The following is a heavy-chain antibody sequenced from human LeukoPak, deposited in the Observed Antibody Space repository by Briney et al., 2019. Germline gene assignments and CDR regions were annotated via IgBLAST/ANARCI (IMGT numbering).Heavy chain of an antibody. CDR1: GFTFSSYW. CDR2: INSDGSST. V-gene: IGHV3-74*01. D-gene: IGHD6-13*01. Sequence: PGGSLRLSCAASGFTFSSYWMRWVRQAPGKGLVWVSRINSDGSSTSYADSVKGRFTISRDNAKNTLYLQMNSLRAEDTAVYYCARRRVAAAFDYWGQGTLVTVSS. J-gene: IGHJ4*02. CDR3: ARRRVAAAFDY.